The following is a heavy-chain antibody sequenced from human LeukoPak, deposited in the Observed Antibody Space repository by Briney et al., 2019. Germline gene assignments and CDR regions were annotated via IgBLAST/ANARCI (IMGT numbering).Heavy chain of an antibody. D-gene: IGHD3-3*01. CDR1: GGSISSSSYY. Sequence: PSETLSLTCTVSGGSISSSSYYWGWIRQPPGKGLEWIGSIYYSGSTYYNPSLKSRVTISVETSKNQFSLKLSSVTAADTAVYYCARLVDFWSGSVRFDPWGQGTLVTVSS. CDR3: ARLVDFWSGSVRFDP. CDR2: IYYSGST. V-gene: IGHV4-39*01. J-gene: IGHJ5*02.